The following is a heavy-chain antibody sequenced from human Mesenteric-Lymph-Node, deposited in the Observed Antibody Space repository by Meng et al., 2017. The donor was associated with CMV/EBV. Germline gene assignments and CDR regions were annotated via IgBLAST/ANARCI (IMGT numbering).Heavy chain of an antibody. CDR2: IRYDGTTA. CDR1: GFTFSSCW. CDR3: AKDPHTWNYYYYYGMDI. D-gene: IGHD1-20*01. Sequence: GESLKISCAASGFTFSSCWMSWVRQAPGKGLEWVAYIRYDGTTAYYADSVKGRFTISRDDSKNTLYLQMNSLRPEDTAVYYCAKDPHTWNYYYYYGMDIWGQGTTVTVSS. J-gene: IGHJ6*02. V-gene: IGHV3-30*02.